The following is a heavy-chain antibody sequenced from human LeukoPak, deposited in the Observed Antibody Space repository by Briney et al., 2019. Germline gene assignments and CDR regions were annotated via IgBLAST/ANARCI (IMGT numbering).Heavy chain of an antibody. J-gene: IGHJ6*03. V-gene: IGHV4-39*07. Sequence: PSETLSLTCTVSGGSISSGSYYWSWIRQPPGKGLEWIGEIHHSGSTNYNPSLKSRVTISVDTSKKQFSLKLSSVTAADTAVYYCARGGVGTYYYYYYMDVWGKGTTVTISS. CDR2: IHHSGST. CDR1: GGSISSGSYY. D-gene: IGHD2-8*02. CDR3: ARGGVGTYYYYYYMDV.